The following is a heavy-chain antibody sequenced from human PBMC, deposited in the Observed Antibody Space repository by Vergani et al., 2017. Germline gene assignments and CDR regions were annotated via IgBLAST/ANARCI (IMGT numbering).Heavy chain of an antibody. CDR2: ISWNSGSI. CDR1: GFTFDDYA. Sequence: EVQLVESGGGLVQPGRSLRLSCAASGFTFDDYAMHWARQAPGKGLEWVSGISWNSGSIGYADSVKGRFTISRDNAKNSLYLQMNSLRAEDTALYYCAKSHSSGYFDYWGQGTLVTVSS. V-gene: IGHV3-9*01. D-gene: IGHD3-22*01. CDR3: AKSHSSGYFDY. J-gene: IGHJ4*02.